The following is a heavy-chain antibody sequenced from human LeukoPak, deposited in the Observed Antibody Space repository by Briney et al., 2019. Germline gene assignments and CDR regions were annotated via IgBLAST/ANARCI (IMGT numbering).Heavy chain of an antibody. D-gene: IGHD4-11*01. CDR2: ISYDGSNK. Sequence: PGRSLRLSCAASGFTFSSYGMHWVRQAPGKGLEWVAVISYDGSNKYYADSVKGRFTISRDNSKNTLYPQMNSLRAEDTAVYYCAKGYYSNLSYYYYYGTDVWGQGTTVTVSS. V-gene: IGHV3-30*18. CDR1: GFTFSSYG. J-gene: IGHJ6*02. CDR3: AKGYYSNLSYYYYYGTDV.